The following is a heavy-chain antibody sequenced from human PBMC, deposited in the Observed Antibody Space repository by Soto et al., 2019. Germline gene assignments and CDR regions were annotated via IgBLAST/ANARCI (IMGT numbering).Heavy chain of an antibody. J-gene: IGHJ4*02. D-gene: IGHD2-2*01. Sequence: QVQLVQSGAEVKKPGASVKVSCKASGYTFTSYYMHWVRQAPGQGLEWMGIINPSGGSTSYAQKFQGRDTMTRDTSESTVYMELSSLRSEDTAVYYCAREALAYCISTSGYEGHVDYWGQGTLVTVSS. CDR2: INPSGGST. CDR3: AREALAYCISTSGYEGHVDY. V-gene: IGHV1-46*01. CDR1: GYTFTSYY.